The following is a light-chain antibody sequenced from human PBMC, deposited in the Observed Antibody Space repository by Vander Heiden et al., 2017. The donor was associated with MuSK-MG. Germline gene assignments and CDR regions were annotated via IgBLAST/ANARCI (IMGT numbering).Light chain of an antibody. V-gene: IGLV2-23*02. CDR1: SSDVGRYHL. J-gene: IGLJ2*01. CDR2: EVN. Sequence: QSALTQPAPASGSPGQPITVPCTGTSSDVGRYHLVSWYQQNPGKGPKLIISEVNKRPSGVSNRFSGSKSGNTASLTISGLQPEDEADYYCCSYADVTAFVIFGGGTKLTVL. CDR3: CSYADVTAFVI.